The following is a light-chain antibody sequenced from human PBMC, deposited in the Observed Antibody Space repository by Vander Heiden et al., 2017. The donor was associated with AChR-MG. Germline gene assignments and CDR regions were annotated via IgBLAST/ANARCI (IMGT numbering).Light chain of an antibody. V-gene: IGKV1-9*01. CDR1: QGIRSY. CDR2: YAG. Sequence: DIQLTQSPSFLSASVGDRVTITCRSSQGIRSYLAWYQQKQGKAPKLLIYYAGTLQSGVASRFSGSGSGTEFALTISSLQPEDFATYYYQQLNSYLGYTFGEGTKLEIK. J-gene: IGKJ2*01. CDR3: QQLNSYLGYT.